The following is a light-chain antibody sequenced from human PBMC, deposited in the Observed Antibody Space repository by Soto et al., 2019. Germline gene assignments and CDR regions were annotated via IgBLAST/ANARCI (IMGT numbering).Light chain of an antibody. CDR3: QQYDNWPYT. V-gene: IGKV3-15*01. Sequence: EIVMTHSPATLSVSPGERATLSCRANQSVSNNLAWYQQKPGQAPRLLIYGASTRATAIPARFSGSGSGTEFTLTISSLQSEDFAVYFCQQYDNWPYTFGQGTKLEIK. J-gene: IGKJ2*01. CDR1: QSVSNN. CDR2: GAS.